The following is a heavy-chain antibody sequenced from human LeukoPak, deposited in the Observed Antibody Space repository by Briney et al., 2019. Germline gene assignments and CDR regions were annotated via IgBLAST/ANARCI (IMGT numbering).Heavy chain of an antibody. CDR3: ARGDCSGGSCYEGRYYFDY. D-gene: IGHD2-15*01. CDR1: GGSISTYY. V-gene: IGHV4-59*01. J-gene: IGHJ4*02. CDR2: VYYTGST. Sequence: SETLSLTCTVSGGSISTYYWSSIRQPPGKGLEWIGYVYYTGSTDYNPSLKSRVAISVDTSKNQFSLKLNSVTAADTAMYYCARGDCSGGSCYEGRYYFDYWGQGTLVTVSS.